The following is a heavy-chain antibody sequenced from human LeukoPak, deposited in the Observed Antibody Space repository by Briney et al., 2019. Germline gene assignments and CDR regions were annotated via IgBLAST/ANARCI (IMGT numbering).Heavy chain of an antibody. D-gene: IGHD6-6*01. Sequence: SETLSLTCTVSGGSISSSYYYWGWIRQPPGKGLEWIGSIYYSGSTNYNPSLQSRVTISVDTSKNQFSLNLNSVTAADTAVYYCARGGAARLHFQNWGQGTLVTVSS. V-gene: IGHV4-39*07. CDR3: ARGGAARLHFQN. J-gene: IGHJ1*01. CDR2: IYYSGST. CDR1: GGSISSSYYY.